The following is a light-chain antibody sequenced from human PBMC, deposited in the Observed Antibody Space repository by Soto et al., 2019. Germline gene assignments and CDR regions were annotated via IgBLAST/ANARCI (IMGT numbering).Light chain of an antibody. Sequence: EIVLTQSPAALSVSPGERVTLSCRASQSVGNNLAWYQQRPGQGPRLLIYAASDRATDIPVRFSGSGSGTEFTLTISSLQSEDFAVHYCQQYNNWPPWTFGRGTKVEI. CDR3: QQYNNWPPWT. V-gene: IGKV3-15*01. J-gene: IGKJ1*01. CDR1: QSVGNN. CDR2: AAS.